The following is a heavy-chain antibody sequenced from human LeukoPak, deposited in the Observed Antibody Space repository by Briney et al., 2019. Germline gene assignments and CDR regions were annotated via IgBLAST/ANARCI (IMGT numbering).Heavy chain of an antibody. CDR3: ARRSTYYYDSSGYIQH. V-gene: IGHV3-23*01. Sequence: GSLRLSCAASGFTFSTYAMSWVRQAPGKGLEWVSAISGSGGYYADSVRGRFTISRDNSKNTLYLQMNSLRAEDTAVYYCARRSTYYYDSSGYIQHWGQGTLVTVSS. D-gene: IGHD3-22*01. J-gene: IGHJ1*01. CDR2: ISGSGG. CDR1: GFTFSTYA.